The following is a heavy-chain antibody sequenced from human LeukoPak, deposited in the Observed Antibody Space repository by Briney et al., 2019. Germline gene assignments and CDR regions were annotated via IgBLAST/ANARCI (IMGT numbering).Heavy chain of an antibody. CDR2: ISSSGSSI. D-gene: IGHD6-19*01. V-gene: IGHV3-11*01. Sequence: GGSLRLSCAASGFTFSDYHMSWIRQAPGKGLEWVSYISSSGSSIYYADSVKGRFTISRDNAKKSLYLQMNSLRAEDTAVYYCTGGGYSSGWYSSPDYWGQGTLVTVSS. CDR1: GFTFSDYH. J-gene: IGHJ4*02. CDR3: TGGGYSSGWYSSPDY.